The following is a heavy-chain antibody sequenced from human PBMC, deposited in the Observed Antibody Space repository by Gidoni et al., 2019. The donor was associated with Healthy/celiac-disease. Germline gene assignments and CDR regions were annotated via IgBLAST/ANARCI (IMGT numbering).Heavy chain of an antibody. Sequence: QVQLVQSGAEVKKPGASVKVSCKASGYTFTSYAMHWVRQAPGQRLAWMGWINAGNGNTKYSQKFQGRVTTTRDTSASTAYMELSSLRSEDTAVYYCARGRGVTTGEVDFDYWGQGTLVTVSS. J-gene: IGHJ4*02. V-gene: IGHV1-3*01. CDR2: INAGNGNT. D-gene: IGHD4-17*01. CDR1: GYTFTSYA. CDR3: ARGRGVTTGEVDFDY.